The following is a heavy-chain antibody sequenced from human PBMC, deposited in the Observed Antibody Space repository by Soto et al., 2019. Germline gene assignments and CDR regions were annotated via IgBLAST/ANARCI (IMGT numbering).Heavy chain of an antibody. CDR3: ARQGAALRDYYYGMDV. J-gene: IGHJ6*02. D-gene: IGHD6-25*01. V-gene: IGHV1-69*12. CDR1: GGTFSSYA. Sequence: QVQLVQSGAEVKKPGSSVKVSCKASGGTFSSYAISWVRQAPGQGLEWMGGIIPIFGTANYAQKFQGRVTSTADESTGTAYMELSSLRSEDTAVYYCARQGAALRDYYYGMDVWGQGTTVTVSS. CDR2: IIPIFGTA.